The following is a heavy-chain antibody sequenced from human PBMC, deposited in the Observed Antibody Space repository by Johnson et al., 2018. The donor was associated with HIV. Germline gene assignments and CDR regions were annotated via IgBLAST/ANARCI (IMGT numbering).Heavy chain of an antibody. CDR1: GFTFSRYD. CDR3: TSSPHAFDI. V-gene: IGHV3-13*01. Sequence: QLVESGGGLVQPGGSLRLSCAASGFTFSRYDMHWVRQATGKGLEWVSTIGVAGDTYYPGSVKGRFTVSRENAKNSLYLQMNSLRAGDTAVYYCTSSPHAFDIWGQWTMVTVSS. CDR2: IGVAGDT. J-gene: IGHJ3*02.